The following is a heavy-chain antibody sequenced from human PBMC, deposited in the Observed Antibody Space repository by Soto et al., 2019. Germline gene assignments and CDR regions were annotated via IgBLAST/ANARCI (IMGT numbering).Heavy chain of an antibody. Sequence: LRLSCAASGFTFSSYEMNWVRQAPGKGLEWVSYISSSGSTIYYADSVKGRFTISRDNAKNSLYLQMNSLRAEDTAVYYCARGKDSNAWGWYGMDVWGQGTTVTVSS. CDR1: GFTFSSYE. D-gene: IGHD4-4*01. J-gene: IGHJ6*02. CDR2: ISSSGSTI. CDR3: ARGKDSNAWGWYGMDV. V-gene: IGHV3-48*03.